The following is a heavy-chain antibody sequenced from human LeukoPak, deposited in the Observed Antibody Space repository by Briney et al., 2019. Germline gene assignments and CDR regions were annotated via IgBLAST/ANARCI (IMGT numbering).Heavy chain of an antibody. CDR1: GFTFGSYW. V-gene: IGHV3-74*01. CDR2: INPGGSSI. Sequence: GGSLRLSCAASGFTFGSYWMHWVRQVPGKGLVWVARINPGGSSITYADSVKGRFTISRDNAKNTLYLQMDSLRAEDTGVYYCARSNQADDYWGQGTRVTVSS. J-gene: IGHJ4*02. CDR3: ARSNQADDY. D-gene: IGHD1-14*01.